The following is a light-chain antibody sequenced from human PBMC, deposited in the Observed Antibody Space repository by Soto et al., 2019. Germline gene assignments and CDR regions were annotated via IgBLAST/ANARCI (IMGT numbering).Light chain of an antibody. V-gene: IGKV2-28*01. CDR1: QSLLHSNGYNY. J-gene: IGKJ1*01. CDR2: LGS. CDR3: RQALQTPRT. Sequence: DIVMTQSPLSLPGTPGEPASISFRSSQSLLHSNGYNYLDWYLQKSGHSPQLLIYLGSNQSSGVTDRFSGSGSGTDFTLKIRRVEAEDGGVYYCRQALQTPRTFGQGTQVEIK.